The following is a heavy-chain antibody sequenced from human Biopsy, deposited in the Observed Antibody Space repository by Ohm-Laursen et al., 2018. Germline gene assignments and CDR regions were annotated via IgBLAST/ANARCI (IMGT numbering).Heavy chain of an antibody. CDR1: GGSIGSDY. CDR3: ARATNSTGWPYYYFYGMDV. V-gene: IGHV4-59*07. J-gene: IGHJ6*02. CDR2: IYYSGST. D-gene: IGHD2/OR15-2a*01. Sequence: SDTLSLTYTVSGGSIGSDYWSWIRQTPGKGLEWIGYIYYSGSTNYNPSLKSRVTISVDTSKNQFSLRLNSVTAADTAVYYCARATNSTGWPYYYFYGMDVWGQGTTVTVSS.